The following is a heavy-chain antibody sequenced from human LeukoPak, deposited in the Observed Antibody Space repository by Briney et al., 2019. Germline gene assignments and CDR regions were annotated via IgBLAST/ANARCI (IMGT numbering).Heavy chain of an antibody. Sequence: ASVKVSCKASGYTFTGYYMHWVRQATGQGLEWMGWMNPNSGNTGYAQKFQGRVTMTRNTSISTAYMELSSLRSEDTAVYYCARGYYYDSSGYAYGMDVWGQGTTVTVSS. V-gene: IGHV1-8*02. J-gene: IGHJ6*02. CDR3: ARGYYYDSSGYAYGMDV. CDR2: MNPNSGNT. CDR1: GYTFTGYY. D-gene: IGHD3-22*01.